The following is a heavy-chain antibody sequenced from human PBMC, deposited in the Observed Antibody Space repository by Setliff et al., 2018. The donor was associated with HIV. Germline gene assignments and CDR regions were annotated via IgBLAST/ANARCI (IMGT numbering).Heavy chain of an antibody. CDR1: GYTFTSCF. V-gene: IGHV1-46*01. CDR2: INPSDGTT. Sequence: ASVKVSCKASGYTFTSCFMHWVRQAPGQGLEYMGIINPSDGTTDYTQKFQDRVTMTSDTSTSTVYMELRSLRSEDTAIYYCARDQGYGSGSPHYGMDVWGQGTTVTVSS. CDR3: ARDQGYGSGSPHYGMDV. D-gene: IGHD3-10*01. J-gene: IGHJ6*02.